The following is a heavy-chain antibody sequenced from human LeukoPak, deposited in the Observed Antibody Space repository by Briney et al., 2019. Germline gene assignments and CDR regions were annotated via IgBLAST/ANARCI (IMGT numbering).Heavy chain of an antibody. CDR2: IRSKANNYAT. J-gene: IGHJ6*02. V-gene: IGHV3-73*01. Sequence: GGSLRLSCAASGFTFSGSTLHWVRQASGKGLEWVGRIRSKANNYATVYAASVKGRFTISRDDSKNTAYLQMNSLKPEDTAVYYCSSPIHYGDYDYYYGLDVWGQGTTATVSS. CDR3: SSPIHYGDYDYYYGLDV. CDR1: GFTFSGST. D-gene: IGHD4-17*01.